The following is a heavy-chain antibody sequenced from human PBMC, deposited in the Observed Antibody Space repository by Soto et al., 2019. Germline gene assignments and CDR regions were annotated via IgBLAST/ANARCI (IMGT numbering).Heavy chain of an antibody. CDR2: INPSGGST. V-gene: IGHV1-46*01. J-gene: IGHJ4*02. Sequence: VHLVQSGAEVKKPGASVKVSCKASGYTFTSYYMHWVRQAPGQGLEWMGIINPSGGSTSYAPRFQGRVTMTRDTSTSTVYMELSSLTSEDTAVYYCARDHLDRYYYDSSGYYPPDYWGQGTLVTVSS. CDR1: GYTFTSYY. CDR3: ARDHLDRYYYDSSGYYPPDY. D-gene: IGHD3-22*01.